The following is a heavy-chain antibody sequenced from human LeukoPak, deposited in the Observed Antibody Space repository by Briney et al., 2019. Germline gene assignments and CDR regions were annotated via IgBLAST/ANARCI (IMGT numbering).Heavy chain of an antibody. CDR3: ARIYSIAVAGT. V-gene: IGHV4-39*01. CDR2: IYYGGST. Sequence: PSQTLSLTCTVSGGSISSSSYYWGWIRQPPGKGLEWIGSIYYGGSTYYNPSLKSRVTISVDTSKNQFSLKLSSVTAADTAVYYCARIYSIAVAGTWGQGTLVTVSS. CDR1: GGSISSSSYY. D-gene: IGHD6-19*01. J-gene: IGHJ5*02.